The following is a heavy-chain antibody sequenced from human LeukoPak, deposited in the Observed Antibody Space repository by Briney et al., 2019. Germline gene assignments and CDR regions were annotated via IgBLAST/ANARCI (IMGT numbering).Heavy chain of an antibody. CDR3: AREDPQTTVPEGMDV. J-gene: IGHJ6*02. CDR2: IYYSGTT. Sequence: SETLSLTCTVSGGSIGTYYWSWIRQSPGKGLEWIGYIYYSGTTNYSPSLKSRVTISVDTSKNQFSLQLRSVTAADTAVYYCAREDPQTTVPEGMDVWGQGTTVIISS. V-gene: IGHV4-59*01. CDR1: GGSIGTYY. D-gene: IGHD4-17*01.